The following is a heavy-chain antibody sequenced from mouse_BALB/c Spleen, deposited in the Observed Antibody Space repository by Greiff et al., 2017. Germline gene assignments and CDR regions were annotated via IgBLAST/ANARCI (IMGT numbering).Heavy chain of an antibody. D-gene: IGHD4-1*01. CDR3: ARDWDDAMDD. Sequence: EVQLQESGPGLVKPSQSLSLTCSVTGYSITSGYFWNWNRQFPGNKLEWMGYISYDGSNNYNPSLKNRISLTRDTSKNQFFLKLNAVTTEDTATYYGARDWDDAMDDWGEGTSVTVSS. J-gene: IGHJ4*01. V-gene: IGHV3-6*02. CDR1: GYSITSGYF. CDR2: ISYDGSN.